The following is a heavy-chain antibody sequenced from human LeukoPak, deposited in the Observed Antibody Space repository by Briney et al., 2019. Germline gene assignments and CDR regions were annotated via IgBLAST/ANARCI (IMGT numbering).Heavy chain of an antibody. CDR2: FDPEDGET. D-gene: IGHD3-22*01. V-gene: IGHV1-24*01. Sequence: ASVKVSCKVSGYTLTELSMHWVRQAPGKGLEWMGGFDPEDGETIYAQKFQGRVTMTEDTSTDTAYMELSCLRSEDTAVYYCATGPDYDSSGSFDYWGQGTLVTVSS. CDR3: ATGPDYDSSGSFDY. CDR1: GYTLTELS. J-gene: IGHJ4*02.